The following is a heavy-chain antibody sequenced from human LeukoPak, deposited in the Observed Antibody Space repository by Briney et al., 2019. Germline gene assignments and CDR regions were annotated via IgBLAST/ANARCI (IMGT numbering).Heavy chain of an antibody. CDR3: ARDQRRDYGDYFDN. Sequence: SETLSLTCTVSGDSISSYFWNWIRQSPGKGLEWIGYTHYSGSTSYNPSLTSRVTISLDTSKNQFYLKLSSVTASDTAFYYCARDQRRDYGDYFDNWGQGTQVTVSS. CDR2: THYSGST. D-gene: IGHD3-16*01. V-gene: IGHV4-59*01. J-gene: IGHJ4*02. CDR1: GDSISSYF.